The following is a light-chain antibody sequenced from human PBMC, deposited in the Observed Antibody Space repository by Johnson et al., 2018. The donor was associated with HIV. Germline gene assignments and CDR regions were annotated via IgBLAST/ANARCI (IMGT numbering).Light chain of an antibody. CDR2: DND. V-gene: IGLV1-51*01. CDR1: SSNIGNNY. J-gene: IGLJ1*01. CDR3: GTWDSSLNAYV. Sequence: QSVLTQSPSVSAAPGQNVTISCSGSSSNIGNNYVSWYQQLPGTAPKLLIYDNDSRPSGIPDRFSGSKSGTSATLRITGLQTGDEADYYCGTWDSSLNAYVFGAATKVAVL.